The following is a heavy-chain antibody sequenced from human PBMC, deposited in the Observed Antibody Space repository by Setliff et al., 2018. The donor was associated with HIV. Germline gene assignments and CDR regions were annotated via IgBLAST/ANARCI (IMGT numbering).Heavy chain of an antibody. J-gene: IGHJ1*01. CDR2: IYNTGRT. CDR1: GDSITRGSY. V-gene: IGHV4-38-2*02. CDR3: ARVPTSSWYVTTQRTKEYFHH. Sequence: SETLSLTCSVSGDSITRGSYWGWVRQPPGKGREWLGHIYNTGRTYDNPTLKSRVTISLDRSRNQFSLRLSSVTAADTAIYYCARVPTSSWYVTTQRTKEYFHHWGQGTLVTVSS. D-gene: IGHD6-13*01.